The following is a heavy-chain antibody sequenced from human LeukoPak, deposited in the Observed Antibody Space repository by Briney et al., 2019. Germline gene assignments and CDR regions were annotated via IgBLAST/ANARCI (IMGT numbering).Heavy chain of an antibody. Sequence: GASVKVSCKASGYTFTGYYMHWVRQAPGQGLEWMGWINPNSGGTNYAQKFQGRVTMTRDTSISTAYMELSRLRPDDTAVYYCARALTTVTTSPTGYWGQGTLVTVSS. CDR3: ARALTTVTTSPTGY. D-gene: IGHD4-17*01. CDR1: GYTFTGYY. V-gene: IGHV1-2*02. CDR2: INPNSGGT. J-gene: IGHJ4*02.